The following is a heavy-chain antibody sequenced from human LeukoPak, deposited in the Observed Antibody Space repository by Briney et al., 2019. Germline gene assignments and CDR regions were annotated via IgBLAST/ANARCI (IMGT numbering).Heavy chain of an antibody. Sequence: GGSLRLSCAASGFTFRNYLMNWVRQAPGKGLEWVSFISSTGGTIYYADSVKGRFTVSRDNSKNTLYLQMNSLRAEDTAMYYCARDYYDSSGYPRGGLDYWGQGTLVTVSS. D-gene: IGHD3-22*01. CDR2: ISSTGGTI. CDR3: ARDYYDSSGYPRGGLDY. J-gene: IGHJ4*02. V-gene: IGHV3-48*01. CDR1: GFTFRNYL.